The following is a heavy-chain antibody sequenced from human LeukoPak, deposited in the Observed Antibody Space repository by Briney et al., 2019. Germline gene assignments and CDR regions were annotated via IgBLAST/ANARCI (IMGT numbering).Heavy chain of an antibody. V-gene: IGHV3-66*04. CDR1: GFTASSNY. J-gene: IGHJ4*02. CDR2: IYSGGST. CDR3: ASHYDYVWGSYFDY. Sequence: GGSLRLSCAASGFTASSNYMSWVRQAPGKGLEWVSVIYSGGSTYCADSVKGRFTISRDNSKNTLYLQMNSLRAEDTAVYYCASHYDYVWGSYFDYWGQGTLVTVSS. D-gene: IGHD3-16*01.